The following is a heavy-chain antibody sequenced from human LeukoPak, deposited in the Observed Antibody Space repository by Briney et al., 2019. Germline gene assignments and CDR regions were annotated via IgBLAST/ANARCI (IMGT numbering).Heavy chain of an antibody. CDR2: IYYTGST. CDR1: GGSISSYY. Sequence: NPSETLSLTCIVSGGSISSYYWSWIRQPPGKGLEWIGYIYYTGSTNYNPSLKSRVTISVDTSKNQFSLKLSSVTAADTAVYYCARALRRDGSLSFDYWGQGTLVTVSS. CDR3: ARALRRDGSLSFDY. J-gene: IGHJ4*02. V-gene: IGHV4-59*01. D-gene: IGHD5-24*01.